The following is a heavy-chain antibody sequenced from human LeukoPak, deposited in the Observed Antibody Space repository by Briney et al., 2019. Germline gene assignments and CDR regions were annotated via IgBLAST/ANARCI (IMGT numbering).Heavy chain of an antibody. Sequence: ASVKVSCKASGYTFTSYDINWVRQATGQGLEWMGWMNPNSGNTGYAQKFQGRATMTRNTSISTAYMELSSLRSEDTAVYYCARAYDFWSGSYGMDVWGQGTTVTVSS. J-gene: IGHJ6*02. CDR1: GYTFTSYD. V-gene: IGHV1-8*01. D-gene: IGHD3-3*01. CDR2: MNPNSGNT. CDR3: ARAYDFWSGSYGMDV.